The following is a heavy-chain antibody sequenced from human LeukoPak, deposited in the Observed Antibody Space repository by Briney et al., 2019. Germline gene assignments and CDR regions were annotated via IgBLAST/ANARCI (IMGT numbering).Heavy chain of an antibody. CDR2: VSGYNGNT. Sequence: GASVKVSCKTSGYTFTSYGVSWVRQAPGQGLEWMGWVSGYNGNTNYVQKLQGRVTMTTDTSTSTAYMELRSLRSDDTAVYYCARGDSPCSSTSCYPHDAFDIWGQGTMVTVSS. V-gene: IGHV1-18*01. J-gene: IGHJ3*02. CDR1: GYTFTSYG. D-gene: IGHD2-2*01. CDR3: ARGDSPCSSTSCYPHDAFDI.